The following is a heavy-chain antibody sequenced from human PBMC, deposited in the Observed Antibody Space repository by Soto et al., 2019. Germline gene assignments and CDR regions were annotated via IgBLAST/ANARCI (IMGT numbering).Heavy chain of an antibody. Sequence: ASWLTVCSNYISWVRQDPGMGLEWVSVIYSGGSTYYADSVKGRFTISRDNYKNSLYRRMNSLRAEDTAVYSWARDRSGPYYGMAVWGQRSTVAVS. J-gene: IGHJ6*02. CDR1: WLTVCSNY. D-gene: IGHD6-25*01. CDR2: IYSGGST. CDR3: ARDRSGPYYGMAV. V-gene: IGHV3-53*01.